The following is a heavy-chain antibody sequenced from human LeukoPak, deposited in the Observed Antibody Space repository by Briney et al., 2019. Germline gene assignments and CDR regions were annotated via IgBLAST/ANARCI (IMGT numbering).Heavy chain of an antibody. Sequence: GGSLRLSCAASGFTFSSYWMSWVRQAPGKGLEWVANIKQDGSDKYYVDSVKGRFTISRDNAKNSLYLQMNSLRAEDTAVYYCARDKIVGATYFDYWGQGTLVTVSS. J-gene: IGHJ4*02. V-gene: IGHV3-7*01. CDR3: ARDKIVGATYFDY. D-gene: IGHD1-26*01. CDR2: IKQDGSDK. CDR1: GFTFSSYW.